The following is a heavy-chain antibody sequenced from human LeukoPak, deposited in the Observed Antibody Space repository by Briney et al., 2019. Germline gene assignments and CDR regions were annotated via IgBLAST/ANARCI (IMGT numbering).Heavy chain of an antibody. D-gene: IGHD3-22*01. Sequence: GGSLRLSCAASGFTFSSYGMHWVRQAPGKGLEWVSYISSSSSTIYYADSVKGRFTISRDNAKNSLYVQMNSLRDEDTAVYYCARDYYDSSGYYFGGYWGQGTLVTVSS. CDR1: GFTFSSYG. J-gene: IGHJ4*02. CDR3: ARDYYDSSGYYFGGY. V-gene: IGHV3-48*02. CDR2: ISSSSSTI.